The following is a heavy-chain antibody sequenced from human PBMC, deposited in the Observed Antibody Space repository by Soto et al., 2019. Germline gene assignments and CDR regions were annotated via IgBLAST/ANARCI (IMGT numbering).Heavy chain of an antibody. CDR2: ISGSGGST. CDR3: AEVLTGPTWVYYYGMDV. CDR1: GFTFSSYA. D-gene: IGHD3-9*01. J-gene: IGHJ6*02. Sequence: PGGSLRLSCAASGFTFSSYAMSWVRQAPGKGLEWVSAISGSGGSTYYADSVKGRFTISRDNSKNTLYLQMNSLRAEDTAVYYCAEVLTGPTWVYYYGMDVWGQGTTVTVSS. V-gene: IGHV3-23*01.